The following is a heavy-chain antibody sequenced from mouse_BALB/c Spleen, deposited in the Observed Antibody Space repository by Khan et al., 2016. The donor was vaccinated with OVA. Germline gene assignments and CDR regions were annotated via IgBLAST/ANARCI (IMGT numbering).Heavy chain of an antibody. CDR2: ISSGGDYT. Sequence: LVESGGDLVKPGGSLKLSCAASGFTFSSYSMSWVRQTPDKRLEWVASISSGGDYTYYPDSVKGRFTISRDHDKNTLYLQMSDLKSEKTAMYYCAEHLTGSCAYWGKGTLVTVSA. V-gene: IGHV5-6*01. D-gene: IGHD4-1*01. CDR3: AEHLTGSCAY. J-gene: IGHJ3*01. CDR1: GFTFSSYS.